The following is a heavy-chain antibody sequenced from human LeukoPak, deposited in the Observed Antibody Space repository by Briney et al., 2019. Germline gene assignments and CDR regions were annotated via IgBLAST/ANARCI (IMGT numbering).Heavy chain of an antibody. CDR2: INPNSGGT. J-gene: IGHJ5*02. CDR1: GYTFTGYY. D-gene: IGHD2-2*02. CDR3: ASCSSTSCYSLGWFDP. V-gene: IGHV1-2*02. Sequence: ASVKVSCKASGYTFTGYYMHWVRQAPGQGLEWMGWINPNSGGTNYAQKFQGRVTMTRDTSISTAYMELSRLRSDDTAVYYCASCSSTSCYSLGWFDPWGQGTLVTVSS.